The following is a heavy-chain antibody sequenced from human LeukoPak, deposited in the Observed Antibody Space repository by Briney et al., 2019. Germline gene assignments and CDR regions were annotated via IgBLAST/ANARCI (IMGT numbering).Heavy chain of an antibody. V-gene: IGHV3-23*01. CDR1: GFTFSSYA. CDR2: ISGSGGST. Sequence: PGRSLRLSCAASGFTFSSYAMSWVRQAPGKGLEWVSAISGSGGSTYYADSVKGRFTISRDNSKNTLYLQMNSLRAEDTAVYYCAKDRSSSWYFQDYWGQGTLVTVSS. CDR3: AKDRSSSWYFQDY. D-gene: IGHD6-13*01. J-gene: IGHJ4*02.